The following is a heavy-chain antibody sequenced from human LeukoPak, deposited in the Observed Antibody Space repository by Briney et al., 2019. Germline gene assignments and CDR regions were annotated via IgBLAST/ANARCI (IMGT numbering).Heavy chain of an antibody. Sequence: GGSLRLSCAASGFTFSSYAMSWVRQAPGKGLEWVALLSYDGGNEYYADSVKGRFTISRDNSKNALYLQMNTLRAEDTAVYYCARPYYYDSSEMTLGAFDIWGQGTMVTVSS. CDR1: GFTFSSYA. CDR3: ARPYYYDSSEMTLGAFDI. CDR2: LSYDGGNE. V-gene: IGHV3-30-3*01. D-gene: IGHD3-22*01. J-gene: IGHJ3*02.